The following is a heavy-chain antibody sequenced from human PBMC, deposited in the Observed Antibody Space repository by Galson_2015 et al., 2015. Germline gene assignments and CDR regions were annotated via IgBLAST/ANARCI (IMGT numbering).Heavy chain of an antibody. Sequence: SLRLSCAASGFTVRSNFMNWVRQAPGKGLEWVSIIYSDGSPYYSDSVKGRFTISRDNSKNTLYLQLNSLRAEDTAVYYCARDVGSYHYYMDVWGKGTTVTVSS. D-gene: IGHD3-16*01. V-gene: IGHV3-53*01. J-gene: IGHJ6*03. CDR3: ARDVGSYHYYMDV. CDR2: IYSDGSP. CDR1: GFTVRSNF.